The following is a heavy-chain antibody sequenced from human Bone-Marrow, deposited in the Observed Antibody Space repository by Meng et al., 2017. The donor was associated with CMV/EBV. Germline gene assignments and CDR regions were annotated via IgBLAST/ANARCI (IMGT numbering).Heavy chain of an antibody. CDR2: TRNKANSYTT. Sequence: CAASGFTFSDHYMDWVRQAPGKGLEWVGRTRNKANSYTTEYAASVKGRFTISRDDSKNSLYLQMNSLKTEDTAVYYCARDLAEGGDWGQGTLVTVSS. D-gene: IGHD3-16*01. CDR1: GFTFSDHY. J-gene: IGHJ4*02. CDR3: ARDLAEGGD. V-gene: IGHV3-72*01.